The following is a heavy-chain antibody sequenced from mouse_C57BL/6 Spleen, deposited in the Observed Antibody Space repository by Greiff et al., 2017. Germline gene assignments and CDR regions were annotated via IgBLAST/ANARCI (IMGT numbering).Heavy chain of an antibody. CDR3: ARQIYYGNLYYFDY. D-gene: IGHD2-1*01. CDR1: GYTFTSYW. Sequence: QVQLQQPGAELVKPGASVKMSCKASGYTFTSYWITWVKQRPGQGLEWIGEIYPGSGSTNYNEKFKSKATLTVDTSSSTAYMQLSSLTSEDSAVYYGARQIYYGNLYYFDYWGQGTTLTVSS. J-gene: IGHJ2*01. V-gene: IGHV1-55*01. CDR2: IYPGSGST.